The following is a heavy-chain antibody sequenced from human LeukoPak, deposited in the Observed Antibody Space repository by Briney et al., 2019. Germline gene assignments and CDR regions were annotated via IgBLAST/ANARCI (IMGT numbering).Heavy chain of an antibody. J-gene: IGHJ4*02. Sequence: PGGSLRLSCAASGFIFSSQSMNWVRQAPGKGLEWVSSISSSSSYIYYADSVKGRFTISRDNAKKSLYLQMNSLRAEDTAVYYCASRPSGDHPYFDYWGQGTLVTVSS. CDR2: ISSSSSYI. CDR1: GFIFSSQS. CDR3: ASRPSGDHPYFDY. D-gene: IGHD4-17*01. V-gene: IGHV3-21*04.